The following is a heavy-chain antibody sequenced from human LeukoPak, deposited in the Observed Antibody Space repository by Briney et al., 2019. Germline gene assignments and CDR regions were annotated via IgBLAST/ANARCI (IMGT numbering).Heavy chain of an antibody. CDR3: ARDSFHFGVVVESLH. Sequence: RASVRVPCKASGYTFTDYTIHWVRQSPGQGLEWMGWINPDGGGTNYAQKFQGRVTMATDTSTSTVYMDLARLKSDDTAIYYCARDSFHFGVVVESLHWGQGTLVTVAS. CDR1: GYTFTDYT. V-gene: IGHV1-2*02. D-gene: IGHD3-3*01. CDR2: INPDGGGT. J-gene: IGHJ4*02.